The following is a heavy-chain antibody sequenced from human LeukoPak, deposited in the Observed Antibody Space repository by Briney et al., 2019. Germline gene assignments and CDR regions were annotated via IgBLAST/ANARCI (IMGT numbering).Heavy chain of an antibody. V-gene: IGHV3-9*01. CDR2: ISWNSGTI. CDR3: AKEYCSSTSCYAGPYFDY. CDR1: GFMFDDYA. D-gene: IGHD2-2*01. J-gene: IGHJ4*02. Sequence: GGSLRLSCAASGFMFDDYAMHWVRQAPGKGLEWISGISWNSGTIDYADSVKGRFTISRDNSKNTLYLQMNSLRAEDTAVYYCAKEYCSSTSCYAGPYFDYWGQGTLVTVSS.